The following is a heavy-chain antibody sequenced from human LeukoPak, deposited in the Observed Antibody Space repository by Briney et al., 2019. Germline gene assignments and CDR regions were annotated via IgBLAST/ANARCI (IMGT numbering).Heavy chain of an antibody. CDR3: AKEMDTAMVTAFFDY. CDR1: GFTFDDYA. CDR2: ISGSGGST. D-gene: IGHD5-18*01. V-gene: IGHV3-23*01. J-gene: IGHJ4*02. Sequence: PGRSLRLSCAASGFTFDDYAMHWVRQAPGKGLEWVSAISGSGGSTYYADSVKGRFTISRDNSKNTLYLQMNSLRAEDTAVYYCAKEMDTAMVTAFFDYWGQGTLVTVSS.